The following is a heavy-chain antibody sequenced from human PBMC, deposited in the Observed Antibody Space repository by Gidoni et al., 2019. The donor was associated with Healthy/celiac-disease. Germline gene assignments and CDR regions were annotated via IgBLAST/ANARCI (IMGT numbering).Heavy chain of an antibody. V-gene: IGHV3-49*03. CDR1: GFTFGDYA. Sequence: EVQLVESGGGLVQPGRSLRLSCTASGFTFGDYAMSWFRQAPGKGLEWVGFIRSKADGGTTEYAASVKGRFTISRDDSKSIAYLQMNSLKTEDTAVYYCTRDREPVVTAIGGEAFDIWGQGTMVTVSS. CDR2: IRSKADGGTT. CDR3: TRDREPVVTAIGGEAFDI. D-gene: IGHD2-21*02. J-gene: IGHJ3*02.